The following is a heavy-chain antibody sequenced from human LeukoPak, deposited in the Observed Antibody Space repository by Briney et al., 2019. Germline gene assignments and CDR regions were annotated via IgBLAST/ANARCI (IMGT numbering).Heavy chain of an antibody. V-gene: IGHV4-39*01. CDR1: GGSISSSSYF. CDR2: IFYSGST. J-gene: IGHJ4*02. Sequence: SGTLSLTCTVSGGSISSSSYFWGWIRQPPGKGLEWIGSIFYSGSTYYNPSLNSRVTISIDTSKNQFSLRLSSVTAADTAVYYCARQMNTVTADYWGQGTLVTVSS. D-gene: IGHD4-17*01. CDR3: ARQMNTVTADY.